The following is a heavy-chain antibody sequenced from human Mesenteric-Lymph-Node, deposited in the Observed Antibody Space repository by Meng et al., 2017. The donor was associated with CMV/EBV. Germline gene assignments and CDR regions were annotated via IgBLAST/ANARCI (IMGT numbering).Heavy chain of an antibody. CDR2: IKQDGNEK. Sequence: GGSLSLSCAASGFTPSDYAMSWVRQAPGKGLEWVANIKQDGNEKYYVDSVKGRFTISRDNAQNSLYLQMDSLRPEDTAMYYCARAEVVQPWSPPYKYYYGFDVWGQGTTVTVSS. V-gene: IGHV3-7*01. CDR1: GFTPSDYA. CDR3: ARAEVVQPWSPPYKYYYGFDV. J-gene: IGHJ6*02. D-gene: IGHD5-18*01.